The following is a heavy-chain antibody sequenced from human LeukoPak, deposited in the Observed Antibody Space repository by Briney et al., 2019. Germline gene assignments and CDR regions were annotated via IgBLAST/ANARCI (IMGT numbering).Heavy chain of an antibody. CDR3: ARGGRDTIFGVVIIPFDY. D-gene: IGHD3-3*01. J-gene: IGHJ4*02. Sequence: PSETLSLTCTASGGSISSYYWSWIRQPPGKGLEWIGSIYYSGSANYNPSLKSRVTISVDTSKNQFSLKLSSVTAADTAVYYCARGGRDTIFGVVIIPFDYWGQGTLVTVSS. V-gene: IGHV4-59*12. CDR2: IYYSGSA. CDR1: GGSISSYY.